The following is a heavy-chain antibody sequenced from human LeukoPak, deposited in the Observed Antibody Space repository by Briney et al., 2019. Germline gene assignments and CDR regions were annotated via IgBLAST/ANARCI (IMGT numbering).Heavy chain of an antibody. CDR1: GFTFTEYW. V-gene: IGHV3-7*01. D-gene: IGHD3-10*01. CDR2: IKQDGSDK. Sequence: PGGSLRLSCAASGFTFTEYWMTWVRQAPGKGLEWVGNIKQDGSDKHYMDSVKGRFTISRDNTKNSVYLQMSGLRAEDTAVYYCARDYYGSGSYYKSWGQGTLVTVSS. CDR3: ARDYYGSGSYYKS. J-gene: IGHJ5*02.